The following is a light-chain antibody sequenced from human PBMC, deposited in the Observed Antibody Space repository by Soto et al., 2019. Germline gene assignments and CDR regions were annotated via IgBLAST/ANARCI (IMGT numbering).Light chain of an antibody. CDR1: SSDVGSYNL. V-gene: IGLV2-23*02. CDR3: CSYAGSSNRV. Sequence: QSALTQPASVSGSPGQSITISCNGTSSDVGSYNLVSWYQQHPGKAPKLMIYEVTKRPSGVSNRFSGSKSGNTASLTISGLQAEDEADYYCCSYAGSSNRVFGGGTKLTVL. J-gene: IGLJ3*02. CDR2: EVT.